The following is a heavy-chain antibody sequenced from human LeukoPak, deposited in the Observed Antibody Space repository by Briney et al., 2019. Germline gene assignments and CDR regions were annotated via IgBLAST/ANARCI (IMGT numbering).Heavy chain of an antibody. V-gene: IGHV1-69*05. CDR1: GYTLTELS. CDR3: ARCGGNLPYYYYYMDV. J-gene: IGHJ6*03. D-gene: IGHD4-23*01. CDR2: IIPIFGTA. Sequence: ASVKVSCKVSGYTLTELSMHWVRQAPGQGLEWMGGIIPIFGTANYAQKFQGRVTITTDESTSTAYMELSSLRSEDTAVYYCARCGGNLPYYYYYMDVWGKGTTVTVSS.